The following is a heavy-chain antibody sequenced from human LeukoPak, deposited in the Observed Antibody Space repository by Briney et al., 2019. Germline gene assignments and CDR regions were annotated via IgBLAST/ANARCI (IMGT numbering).Heavy chain of an antibody. J-gene: IGHJ4*02. Sequence: SETLSLTCSVSGDSISSYYWSWIRQPPGKGLEWIGYIYYSGSTNYNSSLKSRVTISVDTSKNQFSLNLSSVTAADTAVYYCARAGSGWSFDYWGQGTLLTVSS. D-gene: IGHD6-19*01. CDR1: GDSISSYY. CDR2: IYYSGST. V-gene: IGHV4-59*01. CDR3: ARAGSGWSFDY.